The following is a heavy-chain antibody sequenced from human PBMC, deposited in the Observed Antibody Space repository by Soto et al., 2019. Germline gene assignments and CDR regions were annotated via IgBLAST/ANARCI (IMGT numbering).Heavy chain of an antibody. CDR1: GFTFSSYA. CDR2: ISGSGGST. D-gene: IGHD6-13*01. V-gene: IGHV3-23*01. J-gene: IGHJ4*02. Sequence: EVQLLESGGGLVQPGGSLRLSCAASGFTFSSYAMSWVRQAPGKGLEWVSAISGSGGSTYYADSVKGRFTISRDNSKNSLYLQMNSRRAEDTAVYYCAKGPTEQLVLPFDYWGQGTLVTVSS. CDR3: AKGPTEQLVLPFDY.